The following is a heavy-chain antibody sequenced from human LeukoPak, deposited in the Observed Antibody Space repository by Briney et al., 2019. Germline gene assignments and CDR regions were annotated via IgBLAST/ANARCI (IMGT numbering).Heavy chain of an antibody. CDR1: GFTFSDYY. CDR3: ARDRRRWLQLSGGIDY. Sequence: GGSLRLSCAASGFTFSDYYMSWIRQAPGKGLEWVSYISSSGSTIYYADSVKGRFTISRDNAKNSLYLQMNSLRAEDTAVYYCARDRRRWLQLSGGIDYWGQGTLVTVSS. D-gene: IGHD5-24*01. J-gene: IGHJ4*02. CDR2: ISSSGSTI. V-gene: IGHV3-11*01.